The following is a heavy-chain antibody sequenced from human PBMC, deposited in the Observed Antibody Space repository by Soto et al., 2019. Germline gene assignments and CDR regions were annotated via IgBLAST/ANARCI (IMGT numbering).Heavy chain of an antibody. CDR1: GYKFTDYY. D-gene: IGHD5-12*01. CDR3: AIQSHSGYYYYFDN. J-gene: IGHJ4*02. V-gene: IGHV1-2*04. CDR2: INTNSGGS. Sequence: QVQLVQSGAEVKKPGASVKVSCKTSGYKFTDYYIHWVRQAPGQGPEWMGWINTNSGGSNYAQKFQGWVTMSSDTSITTAYMDLSRLRSDDTAVYYCAIQSHSGYYYYFDNWGQGTLVTVSS.